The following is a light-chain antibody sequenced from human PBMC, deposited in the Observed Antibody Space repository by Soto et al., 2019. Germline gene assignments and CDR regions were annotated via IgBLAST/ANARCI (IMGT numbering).Light chain of an antibody. CDR3: CSYTSISTSAV. V-gene: IGLV2-14*01. J-gene: IGLJ2*01. CDR2: EVS. CDR1: FNDVGGYNY. Sequence: QSALTQPPSASGSPGQSVTISCTGTFNDVGGYNYVSWYQQHPGKAPKVIIYEVSDRPSGVSNRFSGSKSGNTASLTISGLQTEDEADYYCCSYTSISTSAVFGGGTKLTVL.